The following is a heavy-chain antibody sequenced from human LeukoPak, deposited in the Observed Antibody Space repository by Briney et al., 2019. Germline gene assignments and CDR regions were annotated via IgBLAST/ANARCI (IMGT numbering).Heavy chain of an antibody. CDR2: IYSRGST. J-gene: IGHJ4*02. V-gene: IGHV4-39*07. CDR3: ARSRIAARPVLFDY. CDR1: GGSLNNNTYY. Sequence: SETLSLTCDVSGGSLNNNTYYWGWIRQPPGKGLEWIGTIYSRGSTYYNPSLKSRVALSLDTSKNQFSMRLTSVTAADTAVYYCARSRIAARPVLFDYWGQGRLVIVSS. D-gene: IGHD6-6*01.